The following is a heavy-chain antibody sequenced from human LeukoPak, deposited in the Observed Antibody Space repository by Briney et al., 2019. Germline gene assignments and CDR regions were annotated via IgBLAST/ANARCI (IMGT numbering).Heavy chain of an antibody. CDR2: IYYSGST. J-gene: IGHJ4*02. CDR3: ARRMGGAALVYFDY. Sequence: PSQTLSLTCTVSGGSISSDDYYWSWIRQHPGKGLECIGYIYYSGSTYYNPSLKSRLTISVDTSKNQFSLKLSSVTAADTAVYYCARRMGGAALVYFDYWGQGTLVTVSS. V-gene: IGHV4-31*03. D-gene: IGHD3-16*01. CDR1: GGSISSDDYY.